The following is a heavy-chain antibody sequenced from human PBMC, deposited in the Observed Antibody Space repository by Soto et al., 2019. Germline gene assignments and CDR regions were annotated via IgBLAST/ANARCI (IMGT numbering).Heavy chain of an antibody. D-gene: IGHD3-10*01. V-gene: IGHV3-23*01. Sequence: GGSLRLSCAASGFTFSSYAMSWVRQAPGKGLEWVSAISGSGGSTYYAGSVKGRFTISRDNSKTTLYLQVNSLRAEDTAVYYCGRAGYYASGSYFFDSWGQGTLVTSPQ. CDR1: GFTFSSYA. J-gene: IGHJ5*01. CDR2: ISGSGGST. CDR3: GRAGYYASGSYFFDS.